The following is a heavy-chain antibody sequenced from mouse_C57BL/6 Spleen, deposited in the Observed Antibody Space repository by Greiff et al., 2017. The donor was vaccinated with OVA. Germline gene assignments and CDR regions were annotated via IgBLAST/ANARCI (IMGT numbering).Heavy chain of an antibody. CDR1: GYTFTSYW. Sequence: QVQLQQPGAELVKPGASVKLSCKASGYTFTSYWMQWVKQRPGQGLEWIGEIDPSDSYTNYNQKFKGKATLTVDTSSSTAYMQLSSLTSEDSAVYYCARYDDSLAYWGQGTLVTVSA. J-gene: IGHJ3*01. CDR3: ARYDDSLAY. CDR2: IDPSDSYT. V-gene: IGHV1-50*01. D-gene: IGHD2-3*01.